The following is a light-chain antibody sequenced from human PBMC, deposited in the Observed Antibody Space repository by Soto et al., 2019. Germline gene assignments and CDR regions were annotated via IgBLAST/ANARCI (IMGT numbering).Light chain of an antibody. V-gene: IGLV1-40*01. Sequence: QSVLTQPPSVSGAPGQRVTISCTGSGSNIGAGYDVHWYQQLPGTAPKLLIYGNNNRPSGVPDRFSGSKSGTSASLAITGLQAEDEADYYCQSYDSSLGYVFGTGTKLTVL. CDR3: QSYDSSLGYV. CDR1: GSNIGAGYD. J-gene: IGLJ1*01. CDR2: GNN.